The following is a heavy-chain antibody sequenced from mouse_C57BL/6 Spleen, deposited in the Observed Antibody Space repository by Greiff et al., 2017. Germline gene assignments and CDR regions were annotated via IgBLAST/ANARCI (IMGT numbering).Heavy chain of an antibody. Sequence: QVQLKQSGAELVRPGTSVKVSCKASGYAFTNYLIDWVKQRPGQGLEWIGEINPGSGGTNYTEKFKGKATLTADKSSSTAYMQLSSLTSEDSAVKFCARSGSSSAWIAYWGQGTLGTVSA. J-gene: IGHJ3*01. CDR3: ARSGSSSAWIAY. CDR1: GYAFTNYL. V-gene: IGHV1-54*01. CDR2: INPGSGGT. D-gene: IGHD3-1*01.